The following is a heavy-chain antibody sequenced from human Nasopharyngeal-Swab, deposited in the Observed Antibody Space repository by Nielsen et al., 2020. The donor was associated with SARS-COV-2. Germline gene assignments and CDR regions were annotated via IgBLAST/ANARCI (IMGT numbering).Heavy chain of an antibody. CDR3: ARIVDTAMHFDY. D-gene: IGHD5-18*01. J-gene: IGHJ4*02. CDR2: IYYSGST. V-gene: IGHV4-39*07. CDR1: GVSISSSNYY. Sequence: SETLSLTCTVSGVSISSSNYYWGWNRQPPGKGLEWIGSIYYSGSTYYNPSLKSRVTISVDTSKNQFSLNLRSVTAADTAVYYCARIVDTAMHFDYWGQGTLVTVSS.